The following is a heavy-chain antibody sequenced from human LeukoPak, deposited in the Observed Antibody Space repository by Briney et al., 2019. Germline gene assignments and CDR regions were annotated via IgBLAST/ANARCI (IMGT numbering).Heavy chain of an antibody. CDR2: IIPIFGTA. Sequence: GASVKVSCKASGGTFSSYAISWVRQAPGQGLEWMGGIIPIFGTANYAQKFQGRVTITADESTSTAYMELSSLRSEDTAVYYCARWVAGTYWFDPWGREPWSPSPQ. D-gene: IGHD6-19*01. V-gene: IGHV1-69*13. CDR1: GGTFSSYA. J-gene: IGHJ5*02. CDR3: ARWVAGTYWFDP.